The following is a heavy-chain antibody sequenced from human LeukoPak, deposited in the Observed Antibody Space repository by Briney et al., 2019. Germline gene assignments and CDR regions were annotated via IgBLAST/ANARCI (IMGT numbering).Heavy chain of an antibody. J-gene: IGHJ4*02. CDR1: GGSISSYY. Sequence: SETLSLTCTVSGGSISSYYWSWIRQPPGKGLEWIGYIYYSGSTNYNPSLKSRVTISVDTSKNQFSLKLSSVTAADTAVYYCARESSALTYYFDYWGQGTLVIVSS. CDR3: ARESSALTYYFDY. CDR2: IYYSGST. V-gene: IGHV4-59*01.